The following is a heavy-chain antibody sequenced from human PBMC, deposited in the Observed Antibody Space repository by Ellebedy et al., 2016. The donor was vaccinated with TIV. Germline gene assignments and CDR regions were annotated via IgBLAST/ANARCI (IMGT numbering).Heavy chain of an antibody. CDR2: MTPSGSGT. CDR3: ARGGMSTYYFDS. Sequence: GESLKISXTASGFTFSNYVMIWVRQAPGRGLEWVSAMTPSGSGTYYADPLKGRFTSSRDNSKNTLYLQMNSLRAEDTALYFCARGGMSTYYFDSWGQGTLVTVSS. V-gene: IGHV3-23*01. D-gene: IGHD1-1*01. J-gene: IGHJ4*02. CDR1: GFTFSNYV.